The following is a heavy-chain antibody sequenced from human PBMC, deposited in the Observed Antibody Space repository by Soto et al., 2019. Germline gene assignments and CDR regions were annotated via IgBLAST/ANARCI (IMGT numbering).Heavy chain of an antibody. Sequence: SETLSLTCTVSGGSISSYYWSWIRQPPGKGLEWIGYIYYSGSTNYNPSLKSRVTISVDTSKNQFSLKLSSVTAADTAVYYCARVLGAGEYYDFWSGRFDPWGQGTLVTVSS. CDR3: ARVLGAGEYYDFWSGRFDP. J-gene: IGHJ5*02. D-gene: IGHD3-3*01. CDR2: IYYSGST. CDR1: GGSISSYY. V-gene: IGHV4-59*01.